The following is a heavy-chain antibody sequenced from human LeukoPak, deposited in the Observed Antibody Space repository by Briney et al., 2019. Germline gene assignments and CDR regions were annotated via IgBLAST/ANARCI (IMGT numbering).Heavy chain of an antibody. CDR3: ARDFYDSSAYYTSAY. Sequence: PGGSLRLSCAASGFTVSSNYMSWVRQAPGKGLGWVSVIFSGGSTYYADSVKGRFTISRDNSKNTLYLQMNSLRAEDTAVYYCARDFYDSSAYYTSAYWGQGTLVTVSS. D-gene: IGHD3-22*01. J-gene: IGHJ4*02. V-gene: IGHV3-66*01. CDR1: GFTVSSNY. CDR2: IFSGGST.